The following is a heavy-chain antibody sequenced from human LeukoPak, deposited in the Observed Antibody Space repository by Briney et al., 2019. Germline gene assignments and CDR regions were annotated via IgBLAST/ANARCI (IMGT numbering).Heavy chain of an antibody. CDR3: AKSRQEDYDILTGYYNIFGY. CDR2: ISSSSSYI. Sequence: GGSLRPSCAASGFTFSSYSMNWVRQAPGKGLEWVSSISSSSSYIYYADSVKGRFTISRDNAKNSLYLQMNSLRAEDTAVYYCAKSRQEDYDILTGYYNIFGYWGQGTLVTVSS. D-gene: IGHD3-9*01. J-gene: IGHJ4*02. CDR1: GFTFSSYS. V-gene: IGHV3-21*01.